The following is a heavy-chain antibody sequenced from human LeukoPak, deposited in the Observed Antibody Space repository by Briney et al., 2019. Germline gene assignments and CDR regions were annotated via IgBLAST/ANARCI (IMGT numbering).Heavy chain of an antibody. J-gene: IGHJ4*02. Sequence: GGSLRLSGAASGFTVSSNYMSWVGEAPGKGLEWVSVIYSGGSTYYADSVKGRFTISRDNSKNTLYLQMNSLRAEDTAVYYCARDTYYYGSGSYPLAYWGQGTLVTVSS. D-gene: IGHD3-10*01. CDR3: ARDTYYYGSGSYPLAY. CDR2: IYSGGST. V-gene: IGHV3-66*01. CDR1: GFTVSSNY.